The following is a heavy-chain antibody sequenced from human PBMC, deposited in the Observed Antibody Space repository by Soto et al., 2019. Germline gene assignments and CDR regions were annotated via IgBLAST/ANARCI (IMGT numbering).Heavy chain of an antibody. CDR1: GGTFSSYT. J-gene: IGHJ3*02. CDR2: FIPILGIA. V-gene: IGHV1-69*02. Sequence: QVQLVQSGAEVKKPGSSVKVSCKASGGTFSSYTISWVRHAPGQGLEWMGRFIPILGIANYAQKFQGRVTITADKSTSTASMEVSSLRSEDTAVYYCARGGLDAFDSWGQGTMVTVSS. CDR3: ARGGLDAFDS.